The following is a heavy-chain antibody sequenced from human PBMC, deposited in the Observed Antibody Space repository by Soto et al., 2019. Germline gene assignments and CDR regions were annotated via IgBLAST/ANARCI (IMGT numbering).Heavy chain of an antibody. CDR2: IYYSGST. CDR1: GGSISSGGYY. D-gene: IGHD3-3*01. CDR3: ARDLESFGFDY. J-gene: IGHJ4*02. V-gene: IGHV4-31*03. Sequence: QVQLQGSGPGLVKPSQTLSLTCTVSGGSISSGGYYWSWIRQHPGKGLEWIGYIYYSGSTYYNPSLKSRVTISVDTSKHQFALKLSSVTAADTAVYYCARDLESFGFDYWGQGTLVTVSS.